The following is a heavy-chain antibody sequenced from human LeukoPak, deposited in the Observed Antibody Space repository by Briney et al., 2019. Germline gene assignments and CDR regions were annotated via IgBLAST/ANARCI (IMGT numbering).Heavy chain of an antibody. D-gene: IGHD3-22*01. V-gene: IGHV3-23*01. CDR3: AKSGDYYDSSGYAEYFQH. CDR1: GFTFSNYA. J-gene: IGHJ1*01. CDR2: ISGSGGST. Sequence: GGSLRLSCAASGFTFSNYAMSWVRQAPGKGLEWVSAISGSGGSTYYADSVKGRFTISRDNSKNTLYLQMNSLRAEDTAVYYCAKSGDYYDSSGYAEYFQHWGQGTLVTVSS.